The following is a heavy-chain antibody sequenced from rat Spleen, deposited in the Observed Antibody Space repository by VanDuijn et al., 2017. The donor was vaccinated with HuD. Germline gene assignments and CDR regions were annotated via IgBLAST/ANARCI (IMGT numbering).Heavy chain of an antibody. V-gene: IGHV5-20*01. CDR1: GFTFSDFF. J-gene: IGHJ2*01. D-gene: IGHD1-12*02. CDR2: ISDDGTST. CDR3: TTGIYYYDGTYYYFDY. Sequence: EVQLVESGGGLVQPGRSLKLSCAASGFTFSDFFMAWVRQAPAQGLEWVATISDDGTSTYYRDSVKGRFTISRDNAKSTLYLQMDSLRSEDTATYYCTTGIYYYDGTYYYFDYWGQGVMVTVSS.